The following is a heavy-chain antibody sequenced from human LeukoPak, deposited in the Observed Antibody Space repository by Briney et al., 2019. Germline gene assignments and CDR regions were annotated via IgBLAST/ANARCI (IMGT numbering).Heavy chain of an antibody. CDR2: IYYSGST. Sequence: SETLSLTCAVYGGSFSGYYWSWIRQPPGKGLEWIGYIYYSGSTNYNPSLKSRVTISVDTSKNQFSLKLSSVTAADTAVYYCARDNWNYGSSMDVWGQGTAVTVSS. J-gene: IGHJ6*02. V-gene: IGHV4-59*01. D-gene: IGHD1-7*01. CDR1: GGSFSGYY. CDR3: ARDNWNYGSSMDV.